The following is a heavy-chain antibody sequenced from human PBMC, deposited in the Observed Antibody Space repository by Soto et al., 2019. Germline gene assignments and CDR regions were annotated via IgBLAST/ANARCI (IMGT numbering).Heavy chain of an antibody. CDR1: GGSVGSGEYY. CDR3: ARDVAHGYTENV. Sequence: QVQLQESGPGLVKPSQTLSLAGTVAGGSVGSGEYYYSWIRQPPGKGLEWIGYIYDSGITKYTPSLKGRVTMSLDRSNNQVSLKLSSVTAADPAVYCCARDVAHGYTENVWGQGTMVTVSS. CDR2: IYDSGIT. D-gene: IGHD5-18*01. J-gene: IGHJ3*01. V-gene: IGHV4-30-4*01.